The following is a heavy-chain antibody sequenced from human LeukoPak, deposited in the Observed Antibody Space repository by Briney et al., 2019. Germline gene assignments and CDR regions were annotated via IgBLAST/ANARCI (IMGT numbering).Heavy chain of an antibody. CDR3: ARVRDANWETKFDY. J-gene: IGHJ4*02. Sequence: SETLSLTCAVYGGSFSGYYWSRIRQPPGKGLEWIGEINHSGSTNYNPSLKSRVTISVDTSKNQFSLKLSSVTAADTAVYYCARVRDANWETKFDYWGQGTLVTVSS. CDR2: INHSGST. CDR1: GGSFSGYY. V-gene: IGHV4-34*01. D-gene: IGHD7-27*01.